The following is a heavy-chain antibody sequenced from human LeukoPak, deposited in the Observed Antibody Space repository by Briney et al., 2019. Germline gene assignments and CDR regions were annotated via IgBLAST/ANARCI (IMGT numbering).Heavy chain of an antibody. CDR3: ARLNPLEHLFSFYFDS. Sequence: SETLSLTCSVSGDSISNGHYYWGWIRQPPGKGLEWLATISSCGSTFYNPSLKSRVTISVDTSKNQISLNLSSVTASDTSLYYCARLNPLEHLFSFYFDSWGQGILATVSS. V-gene: IGHV4-39*01. CDR2: ISSCGST. J-gene: IGHJ4*02. CDR1: GDSISNGHYY. D-gene: IGHD3-3*01.